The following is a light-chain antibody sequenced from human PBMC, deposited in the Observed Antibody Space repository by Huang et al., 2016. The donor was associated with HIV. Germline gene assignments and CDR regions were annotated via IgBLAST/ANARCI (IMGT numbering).Light chain of an antibody. Sequence: EMVLTPSPATLSLSPGARATLSCRASQSISSSLAWYQHKPGQAPRLLIYEASNRATGIPARFSGIVSGTDFTLTISSLEPEDFAVYYCQQRSNFGQGTRLEIK. V-gene: IGKV3-11*01. CDR1: QSISSS. J-gene: IGKJ5*01. CDR2: EAS. CDR3: QQRSN.